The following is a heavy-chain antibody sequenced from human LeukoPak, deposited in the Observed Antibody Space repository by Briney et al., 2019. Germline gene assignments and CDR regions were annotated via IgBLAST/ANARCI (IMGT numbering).Heavy chain of an antibody. V-gene: IGHV3-30*02. CDR1: GFSFPYG. CDR3: ANGPHYNILTGFYKVRSHLDY. CDR2: MRYDGSNT. J-gene: IGHJ4*02. Sequence: GGSLRLSCEASGFSFPYGMHWVRQAPGKGLEWLAFMRYDGSNTHYADSVKGRFTISRDNSKNTLFLQMNSLRSEDTALYYCANGPHYNILTGFYKVRSHLDYWGQGTLVTVSS. D-gene: IGHD3-9*01.